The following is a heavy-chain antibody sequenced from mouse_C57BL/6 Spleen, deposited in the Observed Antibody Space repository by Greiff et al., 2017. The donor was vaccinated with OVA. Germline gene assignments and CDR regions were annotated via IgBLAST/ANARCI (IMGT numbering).Heavy chain of an antibody. D-gene: IGHD2-5*01. CDR1: GFNIKDYY. CDR3: AGYSNSFFYYAMGC. Sequence: EVQLQQSGAELVKPGASVKLSCTASGFNIKDYYMHWVKQRTEQGLEWIGRIDPEDGETKYASKFQGKATITADTSSNTAYLQLSSLTSEDTAVYYCAGYSNSFFYYAMGCWGQRTSVTVSS. CDR2: IDPEDGET. V-gene: IGHV14-2*01. J-gene: IGHJ4*01.